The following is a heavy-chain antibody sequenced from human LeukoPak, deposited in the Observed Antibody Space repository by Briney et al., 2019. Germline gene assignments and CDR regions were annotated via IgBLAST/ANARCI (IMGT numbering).Heavy chain of an antibody. CDR1: GGTFSSYA. D-gene: IGHD6-13*01. Sequence: ASVTVSCKASGGTFSSYAISWVRQAPGQGLEWMGGIIPIFGTANYAQKFQGRVTITADESTSTAYMELSSLRSEDTAVYYCARDGQWWQQLEKTDYWGQGTLVTVSS. V-gene: IGHV1-69*01. CDR2: IIPIFGTA. CDR3: ARDGQWWQQLEKTDY. J-gene: IGHJ4*02.